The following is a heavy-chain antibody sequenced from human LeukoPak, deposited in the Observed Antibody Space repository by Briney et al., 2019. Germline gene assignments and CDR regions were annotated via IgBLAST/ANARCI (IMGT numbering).Heavy chain of an antibody. J-gene: IGHJ4*02. CDR3: AKYSGSYYYPPDWDS. V-gene: IGHV3-23*01. D-gene: IGHD1-26*01. CDR1: GFTFSSYA. Sequence: GGSLRLSCAASGFTFSSYAMTWVRQAPGKGLEWVSGISGSGSSTYYADSVKGRFTLSRDYPKNTLYLQMNSLRAEDTAVYFCAKYSGSYYYPPDWDSWGQGTLVTVSS. CDR2: ISGSGSST.